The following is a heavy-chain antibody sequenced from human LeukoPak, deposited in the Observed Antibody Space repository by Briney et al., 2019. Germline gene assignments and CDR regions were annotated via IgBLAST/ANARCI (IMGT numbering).Heavy chain of an antibody. J-gene: IGHJ4*02. CDR2: ISSSSSYI. Sequence: GGSLRLSCAASGFTFSSYSMNWVRQAPGKGLEWDSSISSSSSYIYYADSVKGRFTISRDNAKNSLYLQMNSLRAEDTAAYYCARGGWLRRSPYYYFDYWGQGTLVTVSS. CDR3: ARGGWLRRSPYYYFDY. D-gene: IGHD5-12*01. CDR1: GFTFSSYS. V-gene: IGHV3-21*01.